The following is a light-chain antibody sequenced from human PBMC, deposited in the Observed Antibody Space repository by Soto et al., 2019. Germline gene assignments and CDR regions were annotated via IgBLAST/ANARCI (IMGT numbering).Light chain of an antibody. V-gene: IGKV3-15*01. Sequence: EIVMTQSPATLSVSPGERATLSCRASQSVNSNLAWYQQKPGQAPRLLIYRALTRATGIPARFSGSGSGTEFTLTISSLQCEDFAVYYCQQYNNWPPTFGQGTKVDIK. CDR2: RAL. J-gene: IGKJ1*01. CDR1: QSVNSN. CDR3: QQYNNWPPT.